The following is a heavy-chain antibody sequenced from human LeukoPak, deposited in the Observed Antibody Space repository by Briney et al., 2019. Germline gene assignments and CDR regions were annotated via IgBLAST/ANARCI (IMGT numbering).Heavy chain of an antibody. CDR3: ARVRFWFGDLTHTFAD. Sequence: PSETLSLTCTVPGGSISSYYWSWIRQPAGKGLEWIGRIYTSGSTNYNPSLKSRVTMSVDTSKNQFSLKLSSVTAADTAVYYCARVRFWFGDLTHTFADWGQGTLVTVSS. CDR2: IYTSGST. J-gene: IGHJ4*02. V-gene: IGHV4-4*07. D-gene: IGHD3-10*01. CDR1: GGSISSYY.